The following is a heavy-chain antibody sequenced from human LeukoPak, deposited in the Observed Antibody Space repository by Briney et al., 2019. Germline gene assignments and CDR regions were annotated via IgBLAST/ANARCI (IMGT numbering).Heavy chain of an antibody. J-gene: IGHJ4*02. V-gene: IGHV1-69*01. CDR2: IIPIFGTA. Sequence: SVKVSCKASGGTFSSYAISWVRQAPGQGLEWMGGIIPIFGTANYAQKFQGRVTITADESTSTAYMELSSLRSEDTAVYYCAREAARGSFLSGRRGWLDYWGQGTLVTVSS. CDR1: GGTFSSYA. CDR3: AREAARGSFLSGRRGWLDY. D-gene: IGHD6-6*01.